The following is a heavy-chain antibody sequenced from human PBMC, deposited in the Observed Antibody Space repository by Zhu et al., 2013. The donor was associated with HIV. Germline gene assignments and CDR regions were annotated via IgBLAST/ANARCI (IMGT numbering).Heavy chain of an antibody. D-gene: IGHD3-16*02. J-gene: IGHJ4*02. CDR2: IYYSGST. CDR1: GGSISSSSYY. CDR3: ARVGDYVWGSYRWFDY. Sequence: VQLQESGPGLVKPSETLSLTCTVSGGSISSSSYYWGWIRQPPGKGLEWIGSIYYSGSTYYNPSLKSRVTISVDTSKNQFSLKLSSVTAADTAVYYCARVGDYVWGSYRWFDYWGQGTLVTVSS. V-gene: IGHV4-39*07.